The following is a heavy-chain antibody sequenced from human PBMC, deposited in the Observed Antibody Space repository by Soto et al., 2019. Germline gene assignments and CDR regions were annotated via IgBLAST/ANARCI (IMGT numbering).Heavy chain of an antibody. V-gene: IGHV4-39*01. J-gene: IGHJ4*02. CDR3: VSQRTTVPTQAYFDY. D-gene: IGHD4-17*01. CDR2: VYYRGRS. Sequence: SETLSLTCTVSGGSVTNSSYYWGWIRQSPGKGLEWIGSVYYRGRSYSKSSVKSRVTISVDTSKNRFSLSLNSVAASDTAVYFCVSQRTTVPTQAYFDYWGPGALVTVSS. CDR1: GGSVTNSSYY.